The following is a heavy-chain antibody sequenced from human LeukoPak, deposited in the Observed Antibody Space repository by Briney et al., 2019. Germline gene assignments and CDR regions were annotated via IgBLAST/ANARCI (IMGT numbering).Heavy chain of an antibody. V-gene: IGHV3-74*01. CDR3: GRVAHDSSGYYFNDY. D-gene: IGHD3-22*01. CDR1: GFTFSSYW. Sequence: GGSLRLSCAASGFTFSSYWMQWVRQAPGKGLVWVSRINSDGSATSHADSVKGRFTISRDNAKNTLYLQMNSLRAEDTAVYYCGRVAHDSSGYYFNDYWAREPWSPSPQ. J-gene: IGHJ4*02. CDR2: INSDGSAT.